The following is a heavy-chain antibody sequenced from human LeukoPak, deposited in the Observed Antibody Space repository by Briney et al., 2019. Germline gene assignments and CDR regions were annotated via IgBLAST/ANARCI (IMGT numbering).Heavy chain of an antibody. Sequence: PGGSLRLSCAASGFTFSNYGMLCLRQAPGKGLEGVADISYDGSNKYYADSEKGRFTISRDNSKNTLYLQMNSLRAEDTAVYYCVKIGSGWYFDYWGQGTLVTVSS. V-gene: IGHV3-30*18. D-gene: IGHD6-19*01. CDR3: VKIGSGWYFDY. CDR2: ISYDGSNK. CDR1: GFTFSNYG. J-gene: IGHJ4*02.